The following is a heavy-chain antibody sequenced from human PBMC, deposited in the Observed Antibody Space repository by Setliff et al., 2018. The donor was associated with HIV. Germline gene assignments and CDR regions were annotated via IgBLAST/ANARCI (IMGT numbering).Heavy chain of an antibody. J-gene: IGHJ1*01. D-gene: IGHD4-17*01. Sequence: PGESLKISCKASGYSFTIYWIGWVRQMTGKGLEWMGVIYPGDSDTRYSPSFQGQVTISADKSITTAYVQWSSLKASDTAMYYCATWTRAETSENFQHWGQGTLVTVSS. V-gene: IGHV5-51*01. CDR3: ATWTRAETSENFQH. CDR1: GYSFTIYW. CDR2: IYPGDSDT.